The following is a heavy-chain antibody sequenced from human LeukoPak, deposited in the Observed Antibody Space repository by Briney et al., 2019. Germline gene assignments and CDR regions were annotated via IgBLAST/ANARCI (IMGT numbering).Heavy chain of an antibody. D-gene: IGHD3-22*01. J-gene: IGHJ3*02. CDR1: GGSISTIGYS. CDR2: IYQSGSS. CDR3: ARDSYYDNSGEGAFDI. V-gene: IGHV4-30-2*01. Sequence: PSETLSLTCDVSGGSISTIGYSWTWIRQPPGKGLEWIGYIYQSGSSSYNPSPQSRVTISIDRSKNQFSLKLSSVTAADTAVYYCARDSYYDNSGEGAFDIWGQGTMVTVSA.